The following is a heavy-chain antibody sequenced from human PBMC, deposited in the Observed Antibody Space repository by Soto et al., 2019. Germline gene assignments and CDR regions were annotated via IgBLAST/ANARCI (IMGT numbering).Heavy chain of an antibody. CDR2: IGGSGGST. CDR3: AKGQGTTDYFDY. V-gene: IGHV3-23*01. CDR1: GFTFSSYA. D-gene: IGHD1-7*01. J-gene: IGHJ4*02. Sequence: LRLSCAASGFTFSSYAMAWVRQAPGKGLEWVSGIGGSGGSTYYADSVKGRFTISRDNSKNTLYLQMNSPRAEDTAVYYCAKGQGTTDYFDYWGQGTLVTVAS.